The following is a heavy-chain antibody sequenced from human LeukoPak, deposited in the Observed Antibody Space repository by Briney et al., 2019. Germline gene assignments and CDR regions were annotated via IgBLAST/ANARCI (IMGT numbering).Heavy chain of an antibody. D-gene: IGHD5/OR15-5a*01. J-gene: IGHJ4*02. CDR1: GFTFSRYS. V-gene: IGHV3-21*01. Sequence: GGSLRLSCAASGFTFSRYSMNWVRQAPGKGLEWVSSISGSSSYIYYADSVKGRFTISRDNAKNSLYLQMNSLRVEDTAVYYCARDLRRFSVYDSPFEYWGQGTLVTVSS. CDR2: ISGSSSYI. CDR3: ARDLRRFSVYDSPFEY.